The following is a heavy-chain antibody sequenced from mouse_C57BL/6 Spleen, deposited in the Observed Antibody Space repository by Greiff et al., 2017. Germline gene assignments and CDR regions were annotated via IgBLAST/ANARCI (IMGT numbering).Heavy chain of an antibody. CDR2: IDPNRGGT. D-gene: IGHD1-1*01. J-gene: IGHJ4*01. Sequence: QVQLQQPGAELVKPGASVKLSCKASGYTFTRYWMHWVKQRPGRGLEWIGRIDPNRGGTKYNEKFKSKATLTVDKPSSAAYMQLSSLTSEDSAVYYCARYYYGSSYGDYAMDYWGQGTSVTVSS. CDR3: ARYYYGSSYGDYAMDY. CDR1: GYTFTRYW. V-gene: IGHV1-72*01.